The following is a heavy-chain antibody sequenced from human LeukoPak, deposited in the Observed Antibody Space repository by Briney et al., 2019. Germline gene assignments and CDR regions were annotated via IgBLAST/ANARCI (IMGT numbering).Heavy chain of an antibody. V-gene: IGHV4-34*01. CDR1: GGSFSGYY. CDR2: INHSGST. Sequence: SETLSLTCAVYGGSFSGYYWSWIRQPPGKGLEWIGEINHSGSTNYNPSLKSRVTISVDTSKNQFSLKLSSVTAADTAVYYCARGVPDFWSGYYDYYYYYYMDVSGKGTTVTVSS. J-gene: IGHJ6*03. CDR3: ARGVPDFWSGYYDYYYYYYMDV. D-gene: IGHD3-3*01.